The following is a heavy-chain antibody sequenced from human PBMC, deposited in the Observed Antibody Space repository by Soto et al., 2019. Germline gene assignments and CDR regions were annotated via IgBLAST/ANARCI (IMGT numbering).Heavy chain of an antibody. V-gene: IGHV1-18*01. Sequence: QVQLEQSGAEVKKPGASVKVSCKASGYTFTRYGITWVRQAPGQGLEGMGRISTYNGNTNYAQKLQGIVTMTADSSTTTASMELRSLTSDATVLYFWAWAPGYSTDRGAFDIWAQGTVVTVSS. D-gene: IGHD6-13*01. CDR1: GYTFTRYG. CDR3: AWAPGYSTDRGAFDI. CDR2: ISTYNGNT. J-gene: IGHJ3*02.